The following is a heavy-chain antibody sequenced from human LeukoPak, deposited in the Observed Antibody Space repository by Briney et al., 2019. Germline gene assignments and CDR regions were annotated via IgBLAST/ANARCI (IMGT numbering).Heavy chain of an antibody. J-gene: IGHJ5*02. CDR1: GFTFSTYG. CDR2: ISYDGNEK. CDR3: ATDGAGFDT. V-gene: IGHV3-30*03. Sequence: GALRLSCAASGFTFSTYGIHWVRQAPGKGLEWVAVISYDGNEKYYTDSVKGRFTISRDNAKKSLYLEMNNLRAEDTAVYYCATDGAGFDTWGQGVLVTVSS.